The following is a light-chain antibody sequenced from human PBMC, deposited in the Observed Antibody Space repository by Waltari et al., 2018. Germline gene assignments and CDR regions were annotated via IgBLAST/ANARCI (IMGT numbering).Light chain of an antibody. CDR2: GAS. CDR1: QGIDNY. V-gene: IGKV1-16*01. Sequence: DIQMTQSPSSLSASVGDIVTITCRASQGIDNYLAWFQQKPWKAPQSLIFGASTLQSGVPSRFSGDGVGADYNLTIRGLQPEDFATYYCQQYKNYPRTFGQGTKVEIK. CDR3: QQYKNYPRT. J-gene: IGKJ1*01.